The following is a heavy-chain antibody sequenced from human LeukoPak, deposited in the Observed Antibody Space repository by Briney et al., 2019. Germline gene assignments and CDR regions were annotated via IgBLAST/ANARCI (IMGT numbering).Heavy chain of an antibody. D-gene: IGHD6-25*01. CDR3: ARESSGYYFDY. Sequence: GGSLRLSCAASGFTVSSNYMNWVRQAPGKGLEWVSVIYSGGSTYYADSVKGRFTISRDSSKNTLYLQMNTLRAEDTAVYYRARESSGYYFDYWGQGTLVTVSS. CDR2: IYSGGST. CDR1: GFTVSSNY. V-gene: IGHV3-53*01. J-gene: IGHJ4*02.